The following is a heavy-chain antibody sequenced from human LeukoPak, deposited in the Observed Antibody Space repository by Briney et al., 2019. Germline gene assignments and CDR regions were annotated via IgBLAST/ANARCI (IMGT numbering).Heavy chain of an antibody. CDR3: ASHLLPPVDTADGMDV. D-gene: IGHD5-18*01. V-gene: IGHV3-21*01. CDR1: GFTFSSYS. Sequence: GGSLRLSCAASGFTFSSYSMNWVRQAPGKGLEWVSSISSSSSCIYYADSVKGRFTISRDNAKNSLYLQMNSLRAEDTAVYYCASHLLPPVDTADGMDVWGQGTTVTVSS. CDR2: ISSSSSCI. J-gene: IGHJ6*02.